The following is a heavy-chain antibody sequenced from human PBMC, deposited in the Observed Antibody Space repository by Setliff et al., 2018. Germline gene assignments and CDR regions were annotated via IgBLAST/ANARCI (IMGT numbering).Heavy chain of an antibody. D-gene: IGHD6-19*01. J-gene: IGHJ4*02. V-gene: IGHV3-48*01. Sequence: PGGSLRLSCEASGFTFSGYSMNWVRQAPGKGLEWVSYISSSSSTIYYADSVKGRFTISRDNAKNSLYLQMNSLRAEDTAVYYCARSPSGSGWYDFDYWGQGTLVTVS. CDR1: GFTFSGYS. CDR3: ARSPSGSGWYDFDY. CDR2: ISSSSSTI.